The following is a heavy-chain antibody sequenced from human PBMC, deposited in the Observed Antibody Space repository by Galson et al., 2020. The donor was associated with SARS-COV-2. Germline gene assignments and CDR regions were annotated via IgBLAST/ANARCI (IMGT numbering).Heavy chain of an antibody. CDR3: AKGGGADAYNGGHY. J-gene: IGHJ4*02. Sequence: GGSLRLSCAASGFTFSSYGMHWVRQAPGKGLEWVTFISNNGRNTYYADSVKGRFTISRDNSKSTLFLEMNSLRVEDTAIYYCAKGGGADAYNGGHYWGPGTLVTVSS. V-gene: IGHV3-30*18. CDR2: ISNNGRNT. D-gene: IGHD2-21*01. CDR1: GFTFSSYG.